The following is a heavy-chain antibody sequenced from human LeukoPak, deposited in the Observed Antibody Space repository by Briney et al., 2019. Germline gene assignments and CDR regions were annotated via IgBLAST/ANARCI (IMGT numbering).Heavy chain of an antibody. CDR3: ARDLGKSRYFDY. Sequence: GGSLRLSYSASGFTFSTYGMHWVRQAPGKGLEWVAIIWYDGSNNYYADSVKGRFTISRDNSKNTLYLQVNSLRAEDTAVYYCARDLGKSRYFDYWGQGTLVTVSS. CDR1: GFTFSTYG. CDR2: IWYDGSNN. J-gene: IGHJ4*02. D-gene: IGHD7-27*01. V-gene: IGHV3-33*08.